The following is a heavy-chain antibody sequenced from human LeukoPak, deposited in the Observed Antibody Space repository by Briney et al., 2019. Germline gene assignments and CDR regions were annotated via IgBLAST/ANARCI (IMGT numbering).Heavy chain of an antibody. CDR2: INSDGSST. CDR3: ARAFMTGSWYVY. CDR1: GFTFSSYW. V-gene: IGHV3-74*01. D-gene: IGHD6-13*01. J-gene: IGHJ4*02. Sequence: GGSLRLSCAASGFTFSSYWMHWVRQAPWKGLVWVSRINSDGSSTSYADSVKGRFTISRDNAKNTLYLQMNSLRAEDTAGYYCARAFMTGSWYVYWGQGTLVTVSS.